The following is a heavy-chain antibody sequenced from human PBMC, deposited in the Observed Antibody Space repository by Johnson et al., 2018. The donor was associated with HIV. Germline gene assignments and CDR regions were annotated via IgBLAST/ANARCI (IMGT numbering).Heavy chain of an antibody. D-gene: IGHD6-6*01. CDR3: AKVHIPARWSAAFDI. V-gene: IGHV3-30*04. J-gene: IGHJ3*02. CDR2: ISYDGSNK. Sequence: VQLVESGGGVVQPGRSLRLSCAASGFTFSSYAMHWVRQAPGKGLAWVAVISYDGSNKYYADSVQGRFPIFRDNSKNTLYLQMSSLRTEDTAVYYCAKVHIPARWSAAFDIWGRGTLVTVSS. CDR1: GFTFSSYA.